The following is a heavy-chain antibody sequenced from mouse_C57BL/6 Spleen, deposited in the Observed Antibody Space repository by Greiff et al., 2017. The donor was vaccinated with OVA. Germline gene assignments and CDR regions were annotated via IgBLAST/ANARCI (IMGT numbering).Heavy chain of an antibody. CDR3: AISPRYDWFDY. J-gene: IGHJ2*01. V-gene: IGHV7-3*01. CDR1: GFTFTDYY. Sequence: DVKLVESGGGLVQPGGSLSLSCAASGFTFTDYYMSWVSQPPGKGLEWLGFIRNKANGYTKEYSASVKGRFTISRDNSQSILYLQMNALRAEDSATYYCAISPRYDWFDYWGQGTTLTVSS. D-gene: IGHD2-4*01. CDR2: IRNKANGYTK.